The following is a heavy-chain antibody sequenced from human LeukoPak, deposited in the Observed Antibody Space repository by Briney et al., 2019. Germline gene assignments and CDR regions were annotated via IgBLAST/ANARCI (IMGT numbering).Heavy chain of an antibody. CDR1: GFTFSSYA. CDR3: ARHSSSWYLSAFDP. Sequence: PGGSLRLSCAASGFTFSSYAMSWVRQAPGKGLEWVSAISGSGGSTYYADSVKGRFTISRGNSKNTLYLQMNSLRAEDTAVYYCARHSSSWYLSAFDPWGQGTLVTVSS. V-gene: IGHV3-23*01. D-gene: IGHD6-13*01. CDR2: ISGSGGST. J-gene: IGHJ5*02.